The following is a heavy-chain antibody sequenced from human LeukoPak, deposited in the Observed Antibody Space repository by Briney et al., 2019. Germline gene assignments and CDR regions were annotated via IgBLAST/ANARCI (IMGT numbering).Heavy chain of an antibody. V-gene: IGHV1-3*01. CDR3: ASESTGYSSGWYGGPVGY. CDR1: GYTFSGYA. D-gene: IGHD6-19*01. Sequence: ASVKVSCKASGYTFSGYAIHWVRQAPGQRFEWMGWIDADNGDTRYSQKFQGRVTITRDTSASTVYMELSSLRSEDTAVYYCASESTGYSSGWYGGPVGYWGQGTLVTVSS. CDR2: IDADNGDT. J-gene: IGHJ4*02.